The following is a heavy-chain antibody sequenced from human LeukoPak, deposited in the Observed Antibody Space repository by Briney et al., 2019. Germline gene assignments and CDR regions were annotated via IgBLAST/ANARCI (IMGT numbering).Heavy chain of an antibody. CDR3: AKEGGYSRSWALDY. CDR2: IYSGGST. D-gene: IGHD6-13*01. Sequence: GGSLRLSCAASGFTVSSNYMSWVRQAPGKGLEWVSVIYSGGSTYYADSVKGRFTISRDNSKNTLYLQKNSLRAEDTAVYYCAKEGGYSRSWALDYWGQGTLVSVS. CDR1: GFTVSSNY. V-gene: IGHV3-66*01. J-gene: IGHJ4*02.